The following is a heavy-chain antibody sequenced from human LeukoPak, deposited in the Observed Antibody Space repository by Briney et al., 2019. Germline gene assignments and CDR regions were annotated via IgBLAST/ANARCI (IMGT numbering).Heavy chain of an antibody. D-gene: IGHD5-18*01. J-gene: IGHJ4*02. Sequence: PGGSLRLSCAASGLTLSNAWMSWVRQAPGKGLEWVGRIKSKTDGGTTDYAAPVKGRFAISRDDSKNTLYLQMNSLKTEDTAVYYCSTFSNTPVVRGQSWGQGTLVTVSS. V-gene: IGHV3-15*01. CDR2: IKSKTDGGTT. CDR1: GLTLSNAW. CDR3: STFSNTPVVRGQS.